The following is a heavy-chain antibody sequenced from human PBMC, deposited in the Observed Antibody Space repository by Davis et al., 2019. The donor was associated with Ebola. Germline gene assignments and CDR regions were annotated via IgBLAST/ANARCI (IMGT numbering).Heavy chain of an antibody. V-gene: IGHV3-74*01. CDR1: GFTFSSNW. D-gene: IGHD6-19*01. CDR3: AGGSGWSIDY. Sequence: GESLKISCAASGFTFSSNWMHWVRQAPGKGLVWVSRINSDGSITSYADSVKGRFTISRDNAKNSLYLQMNSLRAEDTAVYYCAGGSGWSIDYWGQGTLVTVSS. J-gene: IGHJ4*02. CDR2: INSDGSIT.